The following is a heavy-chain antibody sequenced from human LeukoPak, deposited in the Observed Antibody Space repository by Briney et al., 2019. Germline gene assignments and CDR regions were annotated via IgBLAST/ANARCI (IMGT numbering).Heavy chain of an antibody. D-gene: IGHD3-10*01. CDR2: INADGSST. CDR3: ASVPMVRGVTHAFDI. V-gene: IGHV3-74*01. CDR1: GFTFSSFW. J-gene: IGHJ3*02. Sequence: GGSLRLSCAASGFTFSSFWMHWVRQAPGKGLQWVSRINADGSSTGHADSVKGRLTISRDNAKNTLYLQMNSLRAEDTAVYYCASVPMVRGVTHAFDIWGQGTMVTVSS.